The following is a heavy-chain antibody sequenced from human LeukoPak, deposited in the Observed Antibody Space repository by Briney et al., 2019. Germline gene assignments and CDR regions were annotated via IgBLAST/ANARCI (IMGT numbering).Heavy chain of an antibody. V-gene: IGHV3-30-3*01. D-gene: IGHD4-17*01. CDR1: GFTFSSYA. CDR3: ARSGDYVAPIDY. CDR2: ISYDGSNK. J-gene: IGHJ4*02. Sequence: GGSLRLSCAASGFTFSSYAMSWVRQAPGKGLEWVAVISYDGSNKYYADSVKGRFTISRDNSKNTLYLQMNSLRAEDTAVYCCARSGDYVAPIDYWGQGTLVTVSS.